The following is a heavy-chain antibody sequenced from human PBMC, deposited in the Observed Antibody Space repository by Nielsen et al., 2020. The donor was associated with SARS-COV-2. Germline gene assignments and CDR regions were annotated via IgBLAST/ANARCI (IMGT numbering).Heavy chain of an antibody. Sequence: SETLSLTCSVSGDSISDYYWHWIRQSPAQGLAWVGFTHRSGSTNNHPSLKSPLTISVDTSEKHLSLRLTSVTAADTAVYYCARAPAWGWGAFDSWGQGVLVTVSS. J-gene: IGHJ4*02. V-gene: IGHV4-59*01. CDR2: THRSGST. CDR1: GDSISDYY. CDR3: ARAPAWGWGAFDS. D-gene: IGHD7-27*01.